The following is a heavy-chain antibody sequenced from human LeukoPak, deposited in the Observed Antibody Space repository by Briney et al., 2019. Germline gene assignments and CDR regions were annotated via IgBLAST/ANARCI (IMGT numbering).Heavy chain of an antibody. Sequence: GGSLRLSCAASGFTFSNYNMIWVRQAPGKGLEWVSSISSSSYIYYADSVKGRFTISRDNAKNSLYLQMNSLRAEDTAVYYCARDKIASSSTGSSFDYWGQGTLVTVSS. J-gene: IGHJ4*02. CDR3: ARDKIASSSTGSSFDY. CDR2: ISSSSYI. D-gene: IGHD6-13*01. V-gene: IGHV3-21*01. CDR1: GFTFSNYN.